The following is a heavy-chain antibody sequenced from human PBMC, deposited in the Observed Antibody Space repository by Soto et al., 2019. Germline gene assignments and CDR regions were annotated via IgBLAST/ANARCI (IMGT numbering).Heavy chain of an antibody. Sequence: QVKLQESGPGLVKPSETLSLTCTVSGGSISSYYWSWIRQPPGKGLEWIGYIYYSGSTNYNTSLKSRVTISVDTSKNQFSLKLSSVTAADTAVYYCARDGYTVTPNYYYGMDVWGQGTTVTVSS. CDR2: IYYSGST. V-gene: IGHV4-59*01. D-gene: IGHD4-4*01. CDR1: GGSISSYY. J-gene: IGHJ6*02. CDR3: ARDGYTVTPNYYYGMDV.